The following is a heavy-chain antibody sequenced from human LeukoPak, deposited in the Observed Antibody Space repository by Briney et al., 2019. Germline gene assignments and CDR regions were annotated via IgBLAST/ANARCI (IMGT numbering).Heavy chain of an antibody. CDR3: TTDGYYYDSSGYYYNFQH. J-gene: IGHJ1*01. CDR2: IKSKTDGGTT. CDR1: GFTFSNAW. V-gene: IGHV3-15*01. Sequence: GGSLRLSCAASGFTFSNAWMSWVRQAPGKGLEWVGRIKSKTDGGTTDYAAPVKGRFTISRDDSKNTLYLQMNSLKTEDTAVYYCTTDGYYYDSSGYYYNFQHWGQGTLVTVSS. D-gene: IGHD3-22*01.